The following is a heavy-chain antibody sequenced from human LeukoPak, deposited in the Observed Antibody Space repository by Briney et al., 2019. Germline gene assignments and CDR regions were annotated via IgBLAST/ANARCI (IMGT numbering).Heavy chain of an antibody. V-gene: IGHV7-4-1*02. Sequence: GASVKVSCKASGYTFTSYAMNWVRQAPGQGLEWMGWINTNTGNPTYAQGFTGRFVFSLDTSVSTAYLQISSLKAEDTAVYYCAREWSSGYGDYDLGLENWFDPWGQGTLVTVSS. CDR1: GYTFTSYA. CDR2: INTNTGNP. J-gene: IGHJ5*02. D-gene: IGHD4-17*01. CDR3: AREWSSGYGDYDLGLENWFDP.